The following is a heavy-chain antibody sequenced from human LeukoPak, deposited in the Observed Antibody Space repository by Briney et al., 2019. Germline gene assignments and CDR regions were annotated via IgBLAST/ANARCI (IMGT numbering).Heavy chain of an antibody. Sequence: PSETLSLTCTVSGGSISSNYWSWIRQPPGKGLEWIGYISYSGSTNYNPSLKSRVTISVDTSKNHFSLRLSSVTAADTAVYYCAGQRGRSGYNDLLLPVDYWGQGSLVTVSS. CDR2: ISYSGST. V-gene: IGHV4-59*08. CDR3: AGQRGRSGYNDLLLPVDY. J-gene: IGHJ4*02. D-gene: IGHD3-3*01. CDR1: GGSISSNY.